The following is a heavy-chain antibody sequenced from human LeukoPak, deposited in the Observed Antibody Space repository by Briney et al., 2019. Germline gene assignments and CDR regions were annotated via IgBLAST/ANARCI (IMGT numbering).Heavy chain of an antibody. CDR2: IYYSGST. V-gene: IGHV4-59*01. CDR3: ARRVPAAIRASNYYYGMDV. CDR1: GGSISSYY. J-gene: IGHJ6*02. Sequence: SETLSLTCTVSGGSISSYYWSWIRQPPGKGLEWTGYIYYSGSTSYNPSLKSRVTISVDTSKNQFSLKLSSVTAADTAVYYCARRVPAAIRASNYYYGMDVWGQGTTVTVSS. D-gene: IGHD2-2*02.